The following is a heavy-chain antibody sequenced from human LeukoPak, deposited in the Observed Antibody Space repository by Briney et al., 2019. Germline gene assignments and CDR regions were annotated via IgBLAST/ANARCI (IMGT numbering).Heavy chain of an antibody. CDR2: IYSGGST. V-gene: IGHV3-66*01. CDR3: AREESRLAAAGNPLDY. J-gene: IGHJ4*02. CDR1: GFTVSSNY. D-gene: IGHD6-13*01. Sequence: GGSLRLSCAASGFTVSSNYMSWVRQAPGKGLGWVSVIYSGGSTYYADSVKGRFTISRDNSKNTLYLQMNSLRAEDTAVYYCAREESRLAAAGNPLDYWGQGTLVTVSS.